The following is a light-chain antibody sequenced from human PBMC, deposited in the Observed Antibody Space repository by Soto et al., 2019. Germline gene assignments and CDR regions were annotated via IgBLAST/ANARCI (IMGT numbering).Light chain of an antibody. Sequence: EIVLTQSPGTLSLSPGETGTLSCRASQSVSDFYLAWYQQKPGQAPRLLIYGASSRATGIPDRFSGSGSGTEFTLTISRLEPEDFAVYYCQQYGNSPVTFGQGTNVDIK. V-gene: IGKV3-20*01. J-gene: IGKJ1*01. CDR1: QSVSDFY. CDR3: QQYGNSPVT. CDR2: GAS.